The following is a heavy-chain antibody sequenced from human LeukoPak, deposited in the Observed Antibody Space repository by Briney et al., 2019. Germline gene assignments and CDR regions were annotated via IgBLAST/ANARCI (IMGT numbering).Heavy chain of an antibody. CDR1: GYTFTSYD. J-gene: IGHJ4*02. CDR2: MNPNSGNT. Sequence: ASVKVSCKASGYTFTSYDINWVRQATGQGLEWMGWMNPNSGNTGYAQKFQGRVTMTRNTSISTAYMELSSLRSEDTAVYYCARIRSGSYYVDLDYWGQGTLVTVSS. CDR3: ARIRSGSYYVDLDY. V-gene: IGHV1-8*01. D-gene: IGHD1-26*01.